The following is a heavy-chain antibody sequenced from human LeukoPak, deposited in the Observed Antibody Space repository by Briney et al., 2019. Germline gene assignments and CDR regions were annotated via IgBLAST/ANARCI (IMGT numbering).Heavy chain of an antibody. CDR1: GGTFSSYA. V-gene: IGHV1-18*01. CDR2: ISAYNGNT. J-gene: IGHJ4*02. Sequence: ASVKVSCKASGGTFSSYAISWVRQAPGQGLEWMGWISAYNGNTNYAQKLQGRVTMTTDTSTSTAYMELRSLRSDDTAVYYCARDRRLSGIAAAGTGYWGQGTLVTVSS. CDR3: ARDRRLSGIAAAGTGY. D-gene: IGHD6-13*01.